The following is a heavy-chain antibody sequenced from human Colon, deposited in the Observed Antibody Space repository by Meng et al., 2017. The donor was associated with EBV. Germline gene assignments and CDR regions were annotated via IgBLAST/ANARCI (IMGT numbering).Heavy chain of an antibody. Sequence: VALPGSGPGLVKPYQHLSLTCTVSGGSVSSGCYYWTWIRQHPGKGLEWFGHIYYSGSTFYNPSLKRRVIISIDTSKNQFSLNLRSVTAADTAVYYCARVSSGWDYFDYWGQGTLVTVSS. CDR1: GGSVSSGCYY. CDR2: IYYSGST. D-gene: IGHD6-19*01. J-gene: IGHJ4*02. CDR3: ARVSSGWDYFDY. V-gene: IGHV4-31*03.